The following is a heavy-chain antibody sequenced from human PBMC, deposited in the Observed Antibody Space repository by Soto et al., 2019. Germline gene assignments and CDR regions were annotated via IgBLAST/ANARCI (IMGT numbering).Heavy chain of an antibody. D-gene: IGHD5-12*01. V-gene: IGHV1-8*01. Sequence: GASVKVSCKASGYTLTSYNVSWARQATGQGLEWMGWMNPNSGNTGYAQKFQGRVTLTRNTSISTAYMEVSSLRSEDTAVYYCGRASSGYGFDAFDMWGQGTMVTVSS. CDR3: GRASSGYGFDAFDM. J-gene: IGHJ3*02. CDR1: GYTLTSYN. CDR2: MNPNSGNT.